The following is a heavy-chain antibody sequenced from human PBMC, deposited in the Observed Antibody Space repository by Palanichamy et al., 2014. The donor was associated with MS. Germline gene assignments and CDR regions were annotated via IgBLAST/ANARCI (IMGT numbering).Heavy chain of an antibody. CDR2: INTDGSGT. CDR1: GFTFSGYW. V-gene: IGHV3-74*01. J-gene: IGHJ4*02. D-gene: IGHD3-22*01. Sequence: EVQLVESGGGLVXPGGSLRLSCAASGFTFSGYWTHWVRQAPGKGLVWVSHINTDGSGTNYADSVKGRFTISRDNAKNTLYLQMNSLRAEDTAVYYCVRDHYDRSGYNLHYFDYWGQGTLVTVSS. CDR3: VRDHYDRSGYNLHYFDY.